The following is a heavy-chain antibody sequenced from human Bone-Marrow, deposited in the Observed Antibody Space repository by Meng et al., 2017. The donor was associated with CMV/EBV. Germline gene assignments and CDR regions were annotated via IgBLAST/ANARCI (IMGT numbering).Heavy chain of an antibody. J-gene: IGHJ4*02. CDR1: EFTVNSKY. V-gene: IGHV3-66*01. Sequence: GQLGESGGGLVQPGGSLRLSCAASEFTVNSKYMSWIRQTPGKGLEWLSVIYSDGSTYYADSVKGRFIISRDNSRNTVYLQMNSLRVEDAGVYYCSTIEVYSSGWTPFRYWGQGTLVTVSS. CDR3: STIEVYSSGWTPFRY. D-gene: IGHD6-19*01. CDR2: IYSDGST.